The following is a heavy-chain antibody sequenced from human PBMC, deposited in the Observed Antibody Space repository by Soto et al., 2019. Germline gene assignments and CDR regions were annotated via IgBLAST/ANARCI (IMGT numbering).Heavy chain of an antibody. D-gene: IGHD5-12*01. CDR2: LDYSGST. CDR3: AGRREYSDYVEAGRKFEF. V-gene: IGHV4-39*02. CDR1: GGSIRSPNYY. Sequence: QLQLQESGPGLVKPSETLSLTCTVSGGSIRSPNYYWDWIRQPPGKGLEWVGSLDYSGSTYYNPSLRSRVTISADTSKNHFSLRRNSVIAADTAAFYCAGRREYSDYVEAGRKFEFWGRGTLVSVSS. J-gene: IGHJ4*02.